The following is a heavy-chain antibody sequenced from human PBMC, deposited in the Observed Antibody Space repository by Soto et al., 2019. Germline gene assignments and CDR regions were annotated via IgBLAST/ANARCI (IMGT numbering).Heavy chain of an antibody. J-gene: IGHJ6*03. V-gene: IGHV3-48*01. D-gene: IGHD3-10*01. CDR2: ISSSSSTI. Sequence: GGSLRLSCAASGFTFSKYSMNWVRQAPGKGLEWVSYISSSSSTIYYADSVKGRFTISRDNAKNSLYLQMNSLRAEDTAVYYCAGSSLSGSIYYYYYYIDVWGKGITVTVSS. CDR3: AGSSLSGSIYYYYYYIDV. CDR1: GFTFSKYS.